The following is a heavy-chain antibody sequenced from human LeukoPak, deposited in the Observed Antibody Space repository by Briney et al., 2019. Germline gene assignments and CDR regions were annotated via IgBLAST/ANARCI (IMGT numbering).Heavy chain of an antibody. CDR3: ARGPTISETGYFDY. Sequence: RSETLSLTCAVYGGSFSAYYWSWIRQSPGKGLEWIAEINHRGDTNYNPPVKSRVSISVDTSKNQFSLKVTSLTAADTAVYYCARGPTISETGYFDYWGQGTLVTVSS. J-gene: IGHJ4*03. CDR2: INHRGDT. CDR1: GGSFSAYY. V-gene: IGHV4-34*01. D-gene: IGHD1-1*01.